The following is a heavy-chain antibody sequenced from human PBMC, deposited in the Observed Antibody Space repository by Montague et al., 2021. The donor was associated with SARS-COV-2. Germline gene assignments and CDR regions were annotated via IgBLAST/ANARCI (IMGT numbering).Heavy chain of an antibody. J-gene: IGHJ3*02. CDR3: ARHSGRDTVFGVVIIFDAFDI. Sequence: SETLSLTCTVSGGSISSSNYYWVWIRQATGTGLEWIVSNNDSGSXYYTPSLQRRVTIAVDTYKNQFSLRLSSVPAADTAEYYCARHSGRDTVFGVVIIFDAFDIWGQGTMVTVSS. CDR1: GGSISSSNYY. CDR2: NNDSGSX. V-gene: IGHV4-39*01. D-gene: IGHD3-3*01.